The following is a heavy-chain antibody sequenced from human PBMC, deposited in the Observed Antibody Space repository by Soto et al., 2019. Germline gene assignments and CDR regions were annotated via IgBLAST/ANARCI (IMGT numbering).Heavy chain of an antibody. CDR1: GYTFTSYL. J-gene: IGHJ4*02. CDR3: VRKTSGWPS. V-gene: IGHV1-3*01. Sequence: ASVKVSCKASGYTFTSYLMHCLRQAPGQRPEWLGWVNGGNGNTKYSQKFQGRVTITRDTSANTAYMELSSLRFEDTAVYYCVRKTSGWPSWVQGTPVTVSS. CDR2: VNGGNGNT. D-gene: IGHD6-19*01.